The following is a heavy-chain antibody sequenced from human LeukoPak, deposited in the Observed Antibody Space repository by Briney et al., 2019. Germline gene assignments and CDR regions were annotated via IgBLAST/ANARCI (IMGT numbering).Heavy chain of an antibody. CDR1: GGSFSGYY. V-gene: IGHV4-34*01. CDR2: INHSGST. Sequence: SETLSLTCAVYGGSFSGYYWSWIRQPPGKGLEWIGEINHSGSTNYNPSLKSRVTISVDTSKNQFSLKLTSVTAADTAVYYCARLGLYCTGGSCYFGDYWGQGTLVSVS. D-gene: IGHD2-15*01. CDR3: ARLGLYCTGGSCYFGDY. J-gene: IGHJ4*02.